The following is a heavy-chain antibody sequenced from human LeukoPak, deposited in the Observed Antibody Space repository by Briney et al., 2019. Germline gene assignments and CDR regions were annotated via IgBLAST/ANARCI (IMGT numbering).Heavy chain of an antibody. Sequence: GGSLRLSCAASGFSFSSFEMNWVRQAPGKGLEWVSFISSSGSTIYYADSVKGRFTISRDNAKNSLYLQINSLRAEDTAVYYCARGRVSYYYYMDVWGKGTTVTVSS. CDR1: GFSFSSFE. J-gene: IGHJ6*03. CDR3: ARGRVSYYYYMDV. CDR2: ISSSGSTI. V-gene: IGHV3-48*03.